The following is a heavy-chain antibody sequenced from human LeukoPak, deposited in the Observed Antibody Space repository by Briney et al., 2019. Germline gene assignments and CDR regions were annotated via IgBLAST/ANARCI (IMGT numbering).Heavy chain of an antibody. J-gene: IGHJ3*02. D-gene: IGHD3-22*01. V-gene: IGHV4-39*01. CDR2: IYYSGTT. Sequence: SETLSLTCTVSGGSIISSTYYWGRIRQPPGKGLEWIGSIYYSGTTYYNPSLKSRVTISVDTSRNQFSLKLSSVTAADTAVFHCARHSRGYYDSTGYYYGSHAFDIWGQGTMVTVSS. CDR1: GGSIISSTYY. CDR3: ARHSRGYYDSTGYYYGSHAFDI.